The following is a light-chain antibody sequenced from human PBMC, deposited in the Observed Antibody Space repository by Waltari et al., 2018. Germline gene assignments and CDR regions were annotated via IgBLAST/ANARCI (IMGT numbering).Light chain of an antibody. CDR3: SSFESSRTWL. Sequence: QSALTPPASVSGSPGQSITISCSGTSADIGRYNLVAWYQQVPGNAPKLVIYEVTERPSGVSNRFSGSKSGNTASLTISGLQTEDEADYYCSSFESSRTWLFGGGTKLTVL. V-gene: IGLV2-23*02. CDR1: SADIGRYNL. J-gene: IGLJ3*02. CDR2: EVT.